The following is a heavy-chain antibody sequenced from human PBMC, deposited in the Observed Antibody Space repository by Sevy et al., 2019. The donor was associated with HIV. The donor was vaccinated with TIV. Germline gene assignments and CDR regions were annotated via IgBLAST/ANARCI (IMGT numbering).Heavy chain of an antibody. V-gene: IGHV3-30-3*01. CDR1: GFTFSNYD. CDR2: ISHDGNYK. J-gene: IGHJ4*02. D-gene: IGHD2-21*02. Sequence: GGSLRLSCAASGFTFSNYDMHWVRQAPGKGLEWVAVISHDGNYKNYADSVKVRFTISRDNFKNTLYLQMSSLRPEDTAVYFCARFFSSCGDCYYLDYWGQGALVTVSS. CDR3: ARFFSSCGDCYYLDY.